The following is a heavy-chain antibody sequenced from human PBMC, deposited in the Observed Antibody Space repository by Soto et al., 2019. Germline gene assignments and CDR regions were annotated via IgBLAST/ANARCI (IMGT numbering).Heavy chain of an antibody. CDR3: ATGYRSGWYLLDY. CDR2: ISSSGTTI. CDR1: GFTFSDYY. Sequence: QVQLVESGGGLVKPGGSLRLSCVASGFTFSDYYMSWIRQAPGKGLEWLSYISSSGTTIYYADSVKGRFTISRDNAKNSLYLQVNSLRAEDTAVYYCATGYRSGWYLLDYWGQGTLVTVSS. D-gene: IGHD6-19*01. J-gene: IGHJ4*02. V-gene: IGHV3-11*01.